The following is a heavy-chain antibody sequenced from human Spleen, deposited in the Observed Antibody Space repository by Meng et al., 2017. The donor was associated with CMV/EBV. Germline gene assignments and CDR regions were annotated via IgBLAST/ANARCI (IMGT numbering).Heavy chain of an antibody. V-gene: IGHV4-34*01. CDR3: ARGYNGNYWDFDY. J-gene: IGHJ4*02. CDR2: INNIRGS. CDR1: VGCLKCNN. D-gene: IGHD1-7*01. Sequence: GQIRRSAPGLVELSEHRSLAVAGYVGCLKCNNSCGTCQHQGKGMEWIGEINNIRGSNDNPSVKIRVTILVDTSKNQFSMKLSSVTDEDTAVYYCARGYNGNYWDFDYWGQGTLVTVSS.